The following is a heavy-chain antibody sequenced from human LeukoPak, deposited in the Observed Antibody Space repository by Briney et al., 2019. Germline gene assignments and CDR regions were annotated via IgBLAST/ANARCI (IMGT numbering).Heavy chain of an antibody. Sequence: GGSLRLSCAASGFTFSSYSMNWVRQAPGKGLEWVSYISSSSSTIYYADSVKGRFTISRDNAKNSLYLQMNSLRAEDTAVYYCARDPVRRTYYYYYMDVWGKGTTVTVSS. CDR3: ARDPVRRTYYYYYMDV. CDR2: ISSSSSTI. J-gene: IGHJ6*03. CDR1: GFTFSSYS. V-gene: IGHV3-48*01.